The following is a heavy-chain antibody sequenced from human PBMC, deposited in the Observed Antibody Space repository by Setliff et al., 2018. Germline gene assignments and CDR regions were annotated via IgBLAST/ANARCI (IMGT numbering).Heavy chain of an antibody. CDR1: GFTFSSYA. V-gene: IGHV3-23*01. J-gene: IGHJ4*02. CDR3: AKSPVAYCSGAVCYPFDY. D-gene: IGHD2-8*02. Sequence: GGSLRLSCATSGFTFSSYAMSWVRQAPGKGLEWVCAMSASGTSTYHADSVKGRFTISGDNSKNTLYLQMNSLRADDTVVYFCAKSPVAYCSGAVCYPFDYWGQGTLVTVSS. CDR2: MSASGTST.